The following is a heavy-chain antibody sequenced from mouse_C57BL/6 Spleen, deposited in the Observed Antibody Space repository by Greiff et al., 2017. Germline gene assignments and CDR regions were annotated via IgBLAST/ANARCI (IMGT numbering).Heavy chain of an antibody. CDR3: ARDPAGYYAVDY. CDR1: GFNIKDYY. CDR2: IYPGDGET. Sequence: VQLKESGAELVKPGASVKLSCTASGFNIKDYYMHWVKQRTEQGLEWIGRIYPGDGETKYAPKFQGKATITADTSSNTAYLQLSSLTSEDTAVYCGARDPAGYYAVDYWGQGTSVTVSS. J-gene: IGHJ4*01. V-gene: IGHV14-2*01.